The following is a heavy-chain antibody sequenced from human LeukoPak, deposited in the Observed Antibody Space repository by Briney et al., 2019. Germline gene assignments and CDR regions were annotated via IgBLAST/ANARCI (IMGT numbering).Heavy chain of an antibody. J-gene: IGHJ4*02. D-gene: IGHD3-3*02. V-gene: IGHV4-38-2*02. CDR1: GYSISSGYY. CDR2: ISHSGST. CDR3: ARLRRSRLAEFDY. Sequence: SETLSLTCTVSGYSISSGYYWGWIRQPPGKGLKWIGGISHSGSTYYNPSLKSRVTISVDTSKNQFSLKLSSLTAADTAVYYCARLRRSRLAEFDYWGQGTLVTVSS.